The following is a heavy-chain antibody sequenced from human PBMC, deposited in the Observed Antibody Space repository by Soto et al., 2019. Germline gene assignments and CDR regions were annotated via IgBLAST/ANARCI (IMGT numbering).Heavy chain of an antibody. CDR2: ISSSSSYI. V-gene: IGHV3-21*01. Sequence: EVQLVESGGGLVKPGGSLRLSCAASGFTFSSYSMNWVRQAPGKGLEWVSSISSSSSYIYYADSVKGRFTISRDNAKNSLYRQMNSLRAEDTAVYYCARTVTTRKSHRAFDILGQGTMVTVSS. CDR1: GFTFSSYS. J-gene: IGHJ3*02. CDR3: ARTVTTRKSHRAFDI. D-gene: IGHD4-17*01.